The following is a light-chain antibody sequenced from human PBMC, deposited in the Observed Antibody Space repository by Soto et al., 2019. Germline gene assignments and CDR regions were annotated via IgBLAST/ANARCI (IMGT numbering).Light chain of an antibody. V-gene: IGKV1-27*01. CDR2: AAS. Sequence: DIQMTQSPSSLSASVVDIVTITCRSSQGFTNYLAWYQQKPVQVPRLLIYAASTLQSGVPSRFSGSGSGTDFTLTSSSLQPEDVATYYCQKYNVAPHTFGPGTKVDI. CDR3: QKYNVAPHT. CDR1: QGFTNY. J-gene: IGKJ3*01.